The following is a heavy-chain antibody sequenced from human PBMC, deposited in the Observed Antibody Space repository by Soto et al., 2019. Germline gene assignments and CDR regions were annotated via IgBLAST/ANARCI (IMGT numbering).Heavy chain of an antibody. Sequence: GASVKVSCKSSGGTFSSYAISWVRQAPGQGLEWMGGIIPIFGTANYAQKFQGRVTITADESTSTAYMELSSLRSEDTAVYYCAREGDSGYYRRRNVDCYYGMDVWGQGTTVTVSS. D-gene: IGHD5-12*01. V-gene: IGHV1-69*13. CDR2: IIPIFGTA. CDR1: GGTFSSYA. J-gene: IGHJ6*02. CDR3: AREGDSGYYRRRNVDCYYGMDV.